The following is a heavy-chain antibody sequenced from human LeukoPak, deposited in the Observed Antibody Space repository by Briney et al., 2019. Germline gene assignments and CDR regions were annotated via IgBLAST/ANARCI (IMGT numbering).Heavy chain of an antibody. CDR2: INPNSGGT. J-gene: IGHJ4*02. CDR1: GYTLTGYY. CDR3: ARVKTMIIVVSLFDY. D-gene: IGHD3-22*01. Sequence: GASVKVSCKASGYTLTGYYMHWVRQAPGQGLEWMGWINPNSGGTNYAQQFQGRLTMTRDTSISTAYMELSRLRSDDTAVYYCARVKTMIIVVSLFDYWGQGTLVTVSS. V-gene: IGHV1-2*02.